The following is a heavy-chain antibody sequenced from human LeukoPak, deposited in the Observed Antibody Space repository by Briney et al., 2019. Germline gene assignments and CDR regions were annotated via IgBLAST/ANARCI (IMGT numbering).Heavy chain of an antibody. CDR1: GVTLSNYA. V-gene: IGHV3-23*01. Sequence: PGGSLRLSCVASGVTLSNYAMSWARQAPGKGLEWVSGISSSGSGGNTYYADSVKGRFTISRDNSKNTLYLQMNSLRAEDTAVYYCARDTTGVVPAAHFDYWGQGTLVTVSS. J-gene: IGHJ4*02. D-gene: IGHD2-2*01. CDR2: ISSSGSGGNT. CDR3: ARDTTGVVPAAHFDY.